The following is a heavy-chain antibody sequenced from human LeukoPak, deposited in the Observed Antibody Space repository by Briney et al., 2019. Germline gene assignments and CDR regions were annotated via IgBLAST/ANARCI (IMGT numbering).Heavy chain of an antibody. CDR3: ARDPRGPTGYDSSGRDSFDY. Sequence: GGSLRLSCAASGFTFSSYGMSWVRQAPGKGLEWVSAISGSGGSTYYADSVKGRFTMSRDNSKNTVHLQINSLRAEDTAVYYCARDPRGPTGYDSSGRDSFDYWGQGILVTVSS. CDR1: GFTFSSYG. V-gene: IGHV3-23*01. CDR2: ISGSGGST. J-gene: IGHJ4*02. D-gene: IGHD3-22*01.